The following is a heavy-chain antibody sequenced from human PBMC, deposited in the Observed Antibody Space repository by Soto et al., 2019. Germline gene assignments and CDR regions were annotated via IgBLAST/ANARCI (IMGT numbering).Heavy chain of an antibody. J-gene: IGHJ4*02. CDR3: ARSHTTVTSYAY. CDR2: IYYSGST. CDR1: GGSISSYY. D-gene: IGHD4-17*01. Sequence: SETLSLTCTVSGGSISSYYWSWIRQPPGKGLEWIGYIYYSGSTNYNPSLKSRVTISVDTSKNQFSLKLSSVTAADTAVYYCARSHTTVTSYAYWGQGTLVTVSS. V-gene: IGHV4-59*08.